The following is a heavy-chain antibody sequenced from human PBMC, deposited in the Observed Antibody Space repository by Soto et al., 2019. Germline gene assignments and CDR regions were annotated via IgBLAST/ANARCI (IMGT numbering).Heavy chain of an antibody. J-gene: IGHJ3*02. V-gene: IGHV3-33*01. CDR2: IWYDGSNK. CDR1: GFTFSSYG. Sequence: QVQLVESGGGVVQPGRSLRLSCAASGFTFSSYGMHWVRQAPGKGLEWVAVIWYDGSNKYYADSVKGRFTISRDNSENTLYLQMNSLRAEDTAVYYCARSSRGYSYGYDAFDIWGQGTMVTVSS. CDR3: ARSSRGYSYGYDAFDI. D-gene: IGHD5-18*01.